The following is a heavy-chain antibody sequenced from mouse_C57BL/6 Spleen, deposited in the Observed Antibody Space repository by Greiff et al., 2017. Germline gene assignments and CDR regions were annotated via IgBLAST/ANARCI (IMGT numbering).Heavy chain of an antibody. V-gene: IGHV1-80*01. CDR2: IYPGDGDT. Sequence: VQLQQSGAELVKPGASVKISCKASGYAFSSYWMNWVKQRPGKGLEWIGQIYPGDGDTNYNRKFKGKATLTADKSSSTPYMQLCSLTSEDSAVYFCARKDSSGYLYFDYWGQGTTLTVSS. CDR1: GYAFSSYW. CDR3: ARKDSSGYLYFDY. D-gene: IGHD3-2*02. J-gene: IGHJ2*01.